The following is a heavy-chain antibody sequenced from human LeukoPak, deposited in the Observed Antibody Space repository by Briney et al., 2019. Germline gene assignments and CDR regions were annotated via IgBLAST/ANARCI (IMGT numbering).Heavy chain of an antibody. V-gene: IGHV1-2*02. CDR2: INPNSGGT. Sequence: ASVKVSCKASGYTFTGYYMHWVRQAPGQGLEWMGWINPNSGGTNYAQKFQGRVTMTRDTSISTAYMELSRLRSDDTAVYYCARDGNYYDSSGAYYMDVWGKGTTVTVSS. D-gene: IGHD3-22*01. J-gene: IGHJ6*03. CDR1: GYTFTGYY. CDR3: ARDGNYYDSSGAYYMDV.